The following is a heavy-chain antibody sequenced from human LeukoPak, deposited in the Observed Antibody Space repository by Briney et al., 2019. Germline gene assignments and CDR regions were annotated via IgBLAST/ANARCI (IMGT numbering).Heavy chain of an antibody. J-gene: IGHJ4*02. CDR2: INPNSGGT. D-gene: IGHD6-19*01. Sequence: ASVKVSCKASGYTFTGYYMHWVRQAPGQGLEWMGWINPNSGGTNYTQKFQGRVTMTRDTSISTAYMELSRLRSDDTAVYYCARNGYSSGWYPYYFDYWGQGTLVTVSS. V-gene: IGHV1-2*02. CDR1: GYTFTGYY. CDR3: ARNGYSSGWYPYYFDY.